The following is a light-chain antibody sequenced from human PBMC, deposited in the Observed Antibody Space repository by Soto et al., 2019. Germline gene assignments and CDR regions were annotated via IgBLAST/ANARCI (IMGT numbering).Light chain of an antibody. J-gene: IGLJ2*01. V-gene: IGLV2-14*01. CDR2: DVS. CDR1: SSDVGGYNY. CDR3: SSYTSSSTLGGVV. Sequence: QSALTQPASVSGSPGQSITISCTGTSSDVGGYNYVSWYQQHPGKAPKLMIYDVSNRPSGVSNRFSGSKSGNTASLTISGRQAGAEADYYCSSYTSSSTLGGVVFGGGTKLTVL.